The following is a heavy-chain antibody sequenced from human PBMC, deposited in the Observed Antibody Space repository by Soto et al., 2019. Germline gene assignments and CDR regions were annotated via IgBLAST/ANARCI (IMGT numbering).Heavy chain of an antibody. CDR2: INPKFGDR. D-gene: IGHD3-10*01. V-gene: IGHV1-2*02. Sequence: QVQLVQSGAEVKEPGDSVRVSCEASGYTFTAYYIHWVRQAPGQGLEWMGWINPKFGDRTYAQDFQGRVSMTRDMSMSTVYMDLSRLTSDDTAIYYCARNMDYYYGPGSGNGHGFWGQGTTVTVFS. J-gene: IGHJ6*02. CDR3: ARNMDYYYGPGSGNGHGF. CDR1: GYTFTAYY.